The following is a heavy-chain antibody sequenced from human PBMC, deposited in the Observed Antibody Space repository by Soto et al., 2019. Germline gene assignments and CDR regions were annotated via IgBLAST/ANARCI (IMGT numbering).Heavy chain of an antibody. CDR3: ARDSGSGTFWGDAFDI. J-gene: IGHJ3*02. CDR2: IWYDGSNK. D-gene: IGHD3-10*01. Sequence: QVQLVESGGGVVQPGRSLRLSCAASGFTFSSYGMHWVRQAPGKGLEWVAVIWYDGSNKYYADSVKGRFTISRDNSKNPMYLQMNSLRAEDTAVYYCARDSGSGTFWGDAFDIWGQGTMVTVSS. CDR1: GFTFSSYG. V-gene: IGHV3-33*01.